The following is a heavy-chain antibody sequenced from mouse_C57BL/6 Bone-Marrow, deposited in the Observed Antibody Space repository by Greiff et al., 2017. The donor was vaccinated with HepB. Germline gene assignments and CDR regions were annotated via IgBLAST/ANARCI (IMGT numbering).Heavy chain of an antibody. Sequence: DVQLVESGGDLVKPGGSLKLSCAASGFTFSSYGMSWVRQTPDKRLEWVATISSGGSYTYYPDSVKGRFTISRDNAKNTLYLQMSSLKSEDTAMYYCASPYYYGSLYAMDYWGQGTSVTVSS. CDR3: ASPYYYGSLYAMDY. D-gene: IGHD1-1*01. CDR1: GFTFSSYG. CDR2: ISSGGSYT. V-gene: IGHV5-6*01. J-gene: IGHJ4*01.